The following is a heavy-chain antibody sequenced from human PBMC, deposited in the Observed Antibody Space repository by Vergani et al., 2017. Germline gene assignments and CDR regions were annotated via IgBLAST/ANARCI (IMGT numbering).Heavy chain of an antibody. CDR1: GYTFTSYA. CDR2: INAGNGNT. CDR3: ARFTLTGTFDY. V-gene: IGHV1-3*01. D-gene: IGHD1-7*01. J-gene: IGHJ4*02. Sequence: QVQLVQSGAEVKKPGASVKVSCKASGYTFTSYAMHWVRQAPGQRLEWMGWINAGNGNTKYSQKFQGRVTITRDTAASTAYMELSSLRSEDTAVYYCARFTLTGTFDYWGQGTLVTVSS.